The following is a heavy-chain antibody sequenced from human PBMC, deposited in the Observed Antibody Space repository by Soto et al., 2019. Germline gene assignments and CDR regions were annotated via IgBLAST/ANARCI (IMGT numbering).Heavy chain of an antibody. CDR1: GYTFTGYY. Sequence: GASVKVSCKASGYTFTGYYMHWVRQAPGQGLEWMGWINPNSGGTNYAQKFQGRVTMTNDTPNTTAYMDISRLRSHEKAVHYCARGGKFVDYWGQGTLVTVSS. CDR2: INPNSGGT. V-gene: IGHV1-2*02. CDR3: ARGGKFVDY. D-gene: IGHD3-10*01. J-gene: IGHJ4*02.